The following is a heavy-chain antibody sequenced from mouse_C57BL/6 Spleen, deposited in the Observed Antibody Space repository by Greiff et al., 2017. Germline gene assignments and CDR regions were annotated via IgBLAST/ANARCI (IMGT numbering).Heavy chain of an antibody. CDR2: IYPGDGDT. Sequence: QVQLQQSGPELVKPGASVKISCKASGYAFSSSWMNWVKQRPGKGLEWIGRIYPGDGDTNYNGKFKGKATLTADKSSSTVYMELSRLTSEDSAVYFCARHEEYGTWFAYWGQGTLVTVSA. CDR3: ARHEEYGTWFAY. J-gene: IGHJ3*01. CDR1: GYAFSSSW. D-gene: IGHD1-1*02. V-gene: IGHV1-82*01.